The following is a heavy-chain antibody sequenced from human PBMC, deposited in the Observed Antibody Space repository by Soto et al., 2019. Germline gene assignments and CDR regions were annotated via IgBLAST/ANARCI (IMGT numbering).Heavy chain of an antibody. CDR3: ARDTQDIVVVPAAMPGFLGGWFDP. V-gene: IGHV1-18*01. J-gene: IGHJ5*02. CDR2: ISAYNGNT. D-gene: IGHD2-2*01. Sequence: ASVKVSCKASGYTFTSYGISWVRQAPGQGLEWMGWISAYNGNTNYAQKLQGRVTMTTDTSTSTAYMELRGLRSDDTAVYYCARDTQDIVVVPAAMPGFLGGWFDPWGQGTLVTVSS. CDR1: GYTFTSYG.